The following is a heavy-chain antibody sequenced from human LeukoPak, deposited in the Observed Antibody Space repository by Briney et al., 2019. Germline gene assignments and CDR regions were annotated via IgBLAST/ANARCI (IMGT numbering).Heavy chain of an antibody. V-gene: IGHV3-23*01. CDR2: ISGSGGST. Sequence: PGGSLRLSCAASGFTFSSYAMSWVRQAPGKGLEWVSAISGSGGSTYYADSVKGRFTISRDNSKNTLYLQMNSLRAEDTAVYYCAGQRAMYYDGSGSYYSPPSYYYYYGMDVWGQGTTVTVSS. CDR3: AGQRAMYYDGSGSYYSPPSYYYYYGMDV. CDR1: GFTFSSYA. J-gene: IGHJ6*02. D-gene: IGHD3-10*01.